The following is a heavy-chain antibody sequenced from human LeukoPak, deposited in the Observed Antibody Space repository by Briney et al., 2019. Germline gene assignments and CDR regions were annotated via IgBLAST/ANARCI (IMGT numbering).Heavy chain of an antibody. CDR3: AREVGGYDSPFDY. CDR2: IYYSGGT. D-gene: IGHD5-12*01. Sequence: PSETLSLTCTVSGGSISSSSYYWGGIRQPPGKGLGWIGSIYYSGGTYYNPSLKSRVTISVDTSKNQFSLKLSSVTAADTAVYYCAREVGGYDSPFDYWGQGTLVTVSS. CDR1: GGSISSSSYY. V-gene: IGHV4-39*02. J-gene: IGHJ4*02.